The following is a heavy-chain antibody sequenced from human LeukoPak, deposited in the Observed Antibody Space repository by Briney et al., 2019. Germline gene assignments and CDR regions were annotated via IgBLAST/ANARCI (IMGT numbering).Heavy chain of an antibody. D-gene: IGHD6-19*01. CDR3: ARGRQYSSGWYGVY. Sequence: ASVKASCKASGYTFTSYDINWVRQATGQGLEWMGWMNPNSGNTGYAQKFQGRVTMTRNTSISTAYMELSSLRSEDTAVYYCARGRQYSSGWYGVYWGQGTLVTVSS. CDR1: GYTFTSYD. V-gene: IGHV1-8*01. CDR2: MNPNSGNT. J-gene: IGHJ4*02.